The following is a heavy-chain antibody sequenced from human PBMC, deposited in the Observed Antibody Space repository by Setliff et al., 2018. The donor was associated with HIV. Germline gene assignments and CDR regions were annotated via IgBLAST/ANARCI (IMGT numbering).Heavy chain of an antibody. D-gene: IGHD6-19*01. Sequence: SETLSLTCTVSGGSVSNYYRTWNRQSAGKGLEWIGHLNTSGSTKYNPSLKIRLTMSVDSSANQFSLTLTSVTAADTAVYYCARDPTTGWYYLDFWGPGALVTVSS. J-gene: IGHJ4*02. V-gene: IGHV4-4*07. CDR1: GGSVSNYY. CDR3: ARDPTTGWYYLDF. CDR2: LNTSGST.